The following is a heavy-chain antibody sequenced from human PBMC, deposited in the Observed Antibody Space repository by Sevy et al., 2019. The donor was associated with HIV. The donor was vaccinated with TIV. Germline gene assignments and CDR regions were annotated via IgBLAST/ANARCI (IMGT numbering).Heavy chain of an antibody. V-gene: IGHV3-33*01. CDR3: VRGADYYDSSGANSDY. CDR2: IWYGGSNK. CDR1: GFTFSKYG. D-gene: IGHD3-22*01. J-gene: IGHJ4*02. Sequence: GGSLRLSCAASGFTFSKYGMHWVRQAPGKGLEWVALIWYGGSNKYYADSVKGRFTISRDNSKNTLYLQMNSLRAEDTALYYCVRGADYYDSSGANSDYWGQGTLVTVSS.